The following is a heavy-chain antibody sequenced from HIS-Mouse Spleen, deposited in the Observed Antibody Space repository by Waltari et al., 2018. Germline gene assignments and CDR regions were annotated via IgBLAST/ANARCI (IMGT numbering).Heavy chain of an antibody. CDR2: IDYSGRP. CDR1: GGSISSSSYY. J-gene: IGHJ2*01. D-gene: IGHD6-13*01. CDR3: AREIPYSSSWYDWYFDL. Sequence: QLQLQESGPGLVKPSETLSLTCTVSGGSISSSSYYWGWIRQPPGKGLGWIGSIDYSGRPLYDPSLKSRVSISVDTSKKQFSLKLSFVTAAETAVYYCAREIPYSSSWYDWYFDLWGRGTLVTVSS. V-gene: IGHV4-39*07.